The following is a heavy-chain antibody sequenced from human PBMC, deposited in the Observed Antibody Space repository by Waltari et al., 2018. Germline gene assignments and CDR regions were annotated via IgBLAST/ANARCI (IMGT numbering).Heavy chain of an antibody. J-gene: IGHJ3*02. Sequence: QLQLVQSGPAVTKPGTPLQVSCKASGFTFTNSAMQWVGQARGQRLEWIGWIVVGSGNTNYAQKFQERVTITRDMSTSTAYMELSSLRSEDTAVYYCAADERIAAAETDAFDIWGQGKMVTVSS. CDR1: GFTFTNSA. D-gene: IGHD6-13*01. CDR3: AADERIAAAETDAFDI. V-gene: IGHV1-58*02. CDR2: IVVGSGNT.